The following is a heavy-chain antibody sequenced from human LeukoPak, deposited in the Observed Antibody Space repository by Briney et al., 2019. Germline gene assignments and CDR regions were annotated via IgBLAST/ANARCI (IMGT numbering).Heavy chain of an antibody. CDR2: IYYSGST. J-gene: IGHJ4*02. Sequence: PSETLSLTCTVSGGSISSYYWSWIRQPPGKGLEWIGYIYYSGSTNYNPSLKSRVTISVDTSKNQFSLKLSSVTAADTAVYYCASALWFGELFFDYWGQGTLVTVSS. D-gene: IGHD3-10*01. CDR3: ASALWFGELFFDY. V-gene: IGHV4-59*08. CDR1: GGSISSYY.